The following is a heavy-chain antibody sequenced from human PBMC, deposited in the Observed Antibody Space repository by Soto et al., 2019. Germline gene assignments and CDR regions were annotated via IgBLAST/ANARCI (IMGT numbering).Heavy chain of an antibody. V-gene: IGHV1-24*01. D-gene: IGHD3-22*01. CDR2: FDPEDGET. J-gene: IGHJ4*02. Sequence: GASVKVSCKVSGYTLTELSMHWVRQAPGKGPEWMGGFDPEDGETIYAQKFQGRVTMTEDTSTDTAYMELSSLRSEDTAVYYCATDLSYYYDSSGYTSSFDYWGQGTLVTVSS. CDR3: ATDLSYYYDSSGYTSSFDY. CDR1: GYTLTELS.